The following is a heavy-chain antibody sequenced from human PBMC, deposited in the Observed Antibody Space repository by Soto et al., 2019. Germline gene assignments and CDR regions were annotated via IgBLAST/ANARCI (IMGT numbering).Heavy chain of an antibody. CDR2: LIPIFGTP. CDR1: GGTFSTYA. CDR3: ARDRNPVNKVLGYCSSTSCYWDYGMDV. D-gene: IGHD2-2*01. J-gene: IGHJ6*02. Sequence: GASVKVSCKTSGGTFSTYAINWVRQAPGQGLEWVGGLIPIFGTPNYAQKFQGRVTVTADESTSTAYMELSSLRSEDTAVYCCARDRNPVNKVLGYCSSTSCYWDYGMDVWGQGTTVTVSS. V-gene: IGHV1-69*13.